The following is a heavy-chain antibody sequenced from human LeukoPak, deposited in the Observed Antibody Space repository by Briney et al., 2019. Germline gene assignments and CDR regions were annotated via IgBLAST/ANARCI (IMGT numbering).Heavy chain of an antibody. CDR1: GGSISSGGYY. V-gene: IGHV4-31*03. CDR3: ARDSTYDFWSGYSGYMDV. Sequence: PSQTLSLTCTVSGGSISSGGYYWSWIRQHPGKGLEWIGYIYYSGSTYYNPSLKSRVTISVDTSMNQFSLKLSSVTAADTAVYYCARDSTYDFWSGYSGYMDVWGKGTTVTVSS. D-gene: IGHD3-3*01. CDR2: IYYSGST. J-gene: IGHJ6*03.